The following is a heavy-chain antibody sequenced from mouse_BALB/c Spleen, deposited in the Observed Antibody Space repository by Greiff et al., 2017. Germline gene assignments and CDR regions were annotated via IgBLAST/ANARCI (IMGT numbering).Heavy chain of an antibody. Sequence: EVKLVESGPELVKPGASVKMSCKASGYTFTSYVMHWVKQKPGQGLEWIGYINPYNDGTKYNEKFKGKATLTSDKSSSTAYMELSSLTSEDSAVYYCARKLDGYYVDYFDYWGQGTTLTVSS. CDR3: ARKLDGYYVDYFDY. J-gene: IGHJ2*01. CDR1: GYTFTSYV. V-gene: IGHV1-14*01. D-gene: IGHD2-3*01. CDR2: INPYNDGT.